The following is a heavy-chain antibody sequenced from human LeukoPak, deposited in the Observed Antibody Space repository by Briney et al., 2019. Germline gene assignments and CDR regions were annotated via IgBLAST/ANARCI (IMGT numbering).Heavy chain of an antibody. Sequence: PSETLSLTCAVYGGSFSGYYWSWIRQPPGKGLEWIGEINHSGSTNYNPSLKSQVTVSVDTSKNQFSLKLSSVTAADTAVYYCARSPITFGGVDHWGQGTLVTVSS. V-gene: IGHV4-34*01. D-gene: IGHD3-16*01. CDR3: ARSPITFGGVDH. CDR1: GGSFSGYY. J-gene: IGHJ5*02. CDR2: INHSGST.